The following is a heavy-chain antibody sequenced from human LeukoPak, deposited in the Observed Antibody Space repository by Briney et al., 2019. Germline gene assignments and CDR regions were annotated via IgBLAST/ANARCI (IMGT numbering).Heavy chain of an antibody. CDR2: IIPILGIA. CDR3: ARDVYSIAAAGTFDY. J-gene: IGHJ4*02. CDR1: GGTFSSYA. V-gene: IGHV1-69*04. Sequence: SVKVSCKASGGTFSSYAISWVRQAPGQGLEWMGRIIPILGIANYAQKFQGRVTITADKSTSTAYMELSSLRSEDTAVYYCARDVYSIAAAGTFDYWGQGTLVTVSS. D-gene: IGHD6-13*01.